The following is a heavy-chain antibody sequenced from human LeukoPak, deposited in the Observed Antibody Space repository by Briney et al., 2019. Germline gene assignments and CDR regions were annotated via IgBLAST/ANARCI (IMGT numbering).Heavy chain of an antibody. Sequence: PSETLSLTCAVYGGSFSGYYWSWIRQPPGKGLEWIGEINHSGGTNYNPSLKSRVTISVDTSKNQFSLKLSSVTAADTAVYYCARLALKSGDDAFDIWGQGTMVTVSS. V-gene: IGHV4-34*01. CDR3: ARLALKSGDDAFDI. D-gene: IGHD3-10*01. CDR2: INHSGGT. CDR1: GGSFSGYY. J-gene: IGHJ3*02.